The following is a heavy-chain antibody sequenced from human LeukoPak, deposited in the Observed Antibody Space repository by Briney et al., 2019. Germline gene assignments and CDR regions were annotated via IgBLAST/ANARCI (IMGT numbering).Heavy chain of an antibody. CDR2: SRIKADNYVT. Sequence: PGGSLRLSCVVSGFTLSDHYMDWVRQAPGKGLEWVARSRIKADNYVTQYAASVKGRFTISRDESKNLLHLQMESLKTEDTAVYYCARGYLSFDLWGQGTMVTVSS. CDR3: ARGYLSFDL. CDR1: GFTLSDHY. J-gene: IGHJ3*01. D-gene: IGHD5-18*01. V-gene: IGHV3-72*01.